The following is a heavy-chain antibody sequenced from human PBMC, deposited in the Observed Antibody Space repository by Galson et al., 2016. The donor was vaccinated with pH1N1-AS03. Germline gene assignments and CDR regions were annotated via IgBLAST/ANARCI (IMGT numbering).Heavy chain of an antibody. V-gene: IGHV1-8*01. D-gene: IGHD3-10*02. Sequence: SVKVSCKASGDTFTSYDINWVRQATGQGLEWMGWMNPNSGNRNHAQKFEGRLTMTRDTSTSTAYMELSSLRPEDTAVYYCTRSVVLVRGIIIFSRPHALDIWGQGTMVTVSS. CDR2: MNPNSGNR. CDR1: GDTFTSYD. CDR3: TRSVVLVRGIIIFSRPHALDI. J-gene: IGHJ3*02.